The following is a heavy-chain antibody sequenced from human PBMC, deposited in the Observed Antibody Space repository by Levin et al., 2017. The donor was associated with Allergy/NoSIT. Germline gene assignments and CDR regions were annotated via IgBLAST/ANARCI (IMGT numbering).Heavy chain of an antibody. J-gene: IGHJ4*02. V-gene: IGHV1-2*02. Sequence: GASVKVSCKASGYTFTGYYMHWVRQAPGQGLEWMGWINPNSGGTNYAQKFQGRVTMTRDTSISTAYMELSRLRSDDTAVYYCARGYCSGGSCYRGIQLYGYWGQGTLVTVSS. CDR1: GYTFTGYY. D-gene: IGHD2-15*01. CDR3: ARGYCSGGSCYRGIQLYGY. CDR2: INPNSGGT.